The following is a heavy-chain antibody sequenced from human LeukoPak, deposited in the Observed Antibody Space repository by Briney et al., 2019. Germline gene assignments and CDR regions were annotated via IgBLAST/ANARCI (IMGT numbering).Heavy chain of an antibody. CDR1: GFTFSGYG. Sequence: PGGSLRLSCAASGFTFSGYGMHWVRQAPGKGLEWVAVISYDGSNKYYADSVKGRFTISRDNSKNTLYLQMNSLRAEDTAVYYCARDRPYSGYDYDAFDIWGQGTMVAVSS. D-gene: IGHD5-12*01. CDR3: ARDRPYSGYDYDAFDI. J-gene: IGHJ3*02. V-gene: IGHV3-30*03. CDR2: ISYDGSNK.